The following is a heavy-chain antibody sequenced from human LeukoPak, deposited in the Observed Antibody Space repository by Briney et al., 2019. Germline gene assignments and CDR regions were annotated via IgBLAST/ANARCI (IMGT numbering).Heavy chain of an antibody. CDR2: IYPGHSDT. CDR3: ARRQDCSSTSCYTYAFDI. Sequence: GESLKNSCKGSGYSFTSYWIGWVRQMPGKGLEWMGIIYPGHSDTRYSPSFQGQVTISADKSISTAYLQWSSLKASDTAMYYCARRQDCSSTSCYTYAFDIWGQGTMVTVSS. J-gene: IGHJ3*02. D-gene: IGHD2-2*02. CDR1: GYSFTSYW. V-gene: IGHV5-51*01.